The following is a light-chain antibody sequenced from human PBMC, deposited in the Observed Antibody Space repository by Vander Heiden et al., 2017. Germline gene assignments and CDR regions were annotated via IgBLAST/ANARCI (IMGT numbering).Light chain of an antibody. Sequence: DIQMTQSPSSLSASVGDRVTITCRASQSISNNLNWYQQKPGKAPKLLIYAVSSLQGGVPSSFSGSGSGTEFSLTISSLQPEDFATYYCQQSYSLPRTFGQGTKGEIK. V-gene: IGKV1-39*01. CDR2: AVS. CDR1: QSISNN. J-gene: IGKJ1*01. CDR3: QQSYSLPRT.